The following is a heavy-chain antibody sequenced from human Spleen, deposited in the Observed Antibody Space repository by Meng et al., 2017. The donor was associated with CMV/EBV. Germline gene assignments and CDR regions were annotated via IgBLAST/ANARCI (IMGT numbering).Heavy chain of an antibody. CDR3: TRDWDSGSYGMDV. CDR2: INSDGSST. V-gene: IGHV3-74*01. J-gene: IGHJ6*02. CDR1: GFTFSSYW. D-gene: IGHD1-14*01. Sequence: ESLKISCAASGFTFSSYWMHWVRQAPGKGLVWVSRINSDGSSTSYADSMKGRITISRDNAKNSLYLQMNSLRTEDTALYYCTRDWDSGSYGMDVWGQGTTVTVSS.